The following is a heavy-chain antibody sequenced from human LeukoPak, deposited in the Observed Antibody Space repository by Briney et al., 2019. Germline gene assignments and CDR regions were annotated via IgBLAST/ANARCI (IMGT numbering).Heavy chain of an antibody. CDR1: GFTFSSYA. CDR3: ARDSGFVDQPIAYYFDY. V-gene: IGHV3-30-3*01. J-gene: IGHJ4*02. Sequence: GGSLRLSCAASGFTFSSYAMHWVRQAPGKGLEWVALISYDGSNKYYADSVKGRFTISRDNSKNTLYLQMNSLRAEDTAVYYCARDSGFVDQPIAYYFDYWGQGTLVTVSS. CDR2: ISYDGSNK. D-gene: IGHD1-26*01.